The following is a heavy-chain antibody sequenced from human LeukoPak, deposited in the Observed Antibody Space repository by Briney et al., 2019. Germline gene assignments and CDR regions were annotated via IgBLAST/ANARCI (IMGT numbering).Heavy chain of an antibody. V-gene: IGHV3-23*01. Sequence: GGSLRLSCAASGFTFSSNAMSWVRQAPGPGLGLVSAISNSGGSTYYADSVKGWFTISRDNSKNTLYLQMNSLRAEDTAVYYCAKTKSGYCSGGTCYVDYWGQGTLVTLSS. CDR1: GFTFSSNA. D-gene: IGHD2-15*01. J-gene: IGHJ4*02. CDR2: ISNSGGST. CDR3: AKTKSGYCSGGTCYVDY.